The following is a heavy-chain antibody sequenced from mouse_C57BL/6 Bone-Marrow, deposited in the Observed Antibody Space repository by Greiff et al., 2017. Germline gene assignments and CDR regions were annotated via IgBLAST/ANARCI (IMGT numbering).Heavy chain of an antibody. V-gene: IGHV1-50*01. Sequence: QVQLQQPGAELVKPGASVKLSCKASGYTFTSYWMQWVKQRPGQGLEWIGEIDPSDSYTNYNQKFKGKATLTVDTSSSTAYMQLSSLTSEGSAVYYCAREGNWDTGAMDYWGQGTSVTVSS. J-gene: IGHJ4*01. CDR3: AREGNWDTGAMDY. CDR1: GYTFTSYW. CDR2: IDPSDSYT. D-gene: IGHD4-1*02.